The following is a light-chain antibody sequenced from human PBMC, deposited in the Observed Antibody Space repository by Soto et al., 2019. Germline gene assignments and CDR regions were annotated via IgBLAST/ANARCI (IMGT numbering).Light chain of an antibody. CDR3: CSYAHSTSVV. Sequence: QSVLTQPASVSGSPGQSITISCTGTSSDVGSYNFVSWYQQHPGKAPKFIIYEVSKRPSGVSNRFSGSKSGSTASLTISGLQAEDEADYYCCSYAHSTSVVFGGGTKVTVL. CDR1: SSDVGSYNF. V-gene: IGLV2-23*02. CDR2: EVS. J-gene: IGLJ2*01.